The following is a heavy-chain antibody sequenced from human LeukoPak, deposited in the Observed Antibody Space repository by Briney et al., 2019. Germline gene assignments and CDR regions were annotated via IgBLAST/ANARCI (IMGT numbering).Heavy chain of an antibody. CDR2: INPSGGST. J-gene: IGHJ3*02. CDR3: ARDFAYSSSSVSDAFDI. V-gene: IGHV1-46*01. CDR1: GYTFTSYY. Sequence: ASVKVSCKASGYTFTSYYMHWVRQAPGQGLEWMGIINPSGGSTSYAQKFQGRVTMTRDTSTSTVYMELSSLRSEDTAVYHCARDFAYSSSSVSDAFDIWGQGTMVTVSS. D-gene: IGHD6-6*01.